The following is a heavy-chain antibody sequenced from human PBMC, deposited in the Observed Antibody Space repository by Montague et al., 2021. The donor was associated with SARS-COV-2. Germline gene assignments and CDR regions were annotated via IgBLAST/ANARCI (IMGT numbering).Heavy chain of an antibody. D-gene: IGHD6-25*01. CDR1: GFTVSSNY. CDR3: ARGGGRDAFDI. J-gene: IGHJ3*02. Sequence: SLRLSCAAPGFTVSSNYMSWVRQAPGKGLEWVSIIYSGGSTYYADSVKGRFTISRDNSKNTLYLQMNSLRAEDTAVYYCARGGGRDAFDIWGQGTMVTVSS. CDR2: IYSGGST. V-gene: IGHV3-53*05.